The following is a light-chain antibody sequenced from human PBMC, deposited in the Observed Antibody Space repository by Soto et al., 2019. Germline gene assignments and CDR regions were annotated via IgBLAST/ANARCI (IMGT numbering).Light chain of an antibody. J-gene: IGKJ1*01. CDR1: HTISSW. CDR2: KAS. V-gene: IGKV1-5*03. CDR3: QQYNNWPRT. Sequence: DIQMTQSPSTLSGSVGDRVTITCRASHTISSWLAWYQQKPGKAPKLLIYKASTLKSGVPSRFSGSGSGTEFTLTISSLQSEDFAVYYCQQYNNWPRTFGQGTKVDIK.